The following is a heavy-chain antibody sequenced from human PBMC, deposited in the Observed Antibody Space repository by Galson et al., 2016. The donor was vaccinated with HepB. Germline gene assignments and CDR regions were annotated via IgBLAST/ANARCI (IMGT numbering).Heavy chain of an antibody. Sequence: SVKVSCKASGGTFSIDAINWVRQAPGQGLEWMGGINPMFGTANYAHRFQGRLTITADEATSTAYMELSSLRSQDTAVYYCAGPGGYFDFWGQGTLVTVSS. CDR2: INPMFGTA. CDR3: AGPGGYFDF. J-gene: IGHJ4*02. CDR1: GGTFSIDA. V-gene: IGHV1-69*13.